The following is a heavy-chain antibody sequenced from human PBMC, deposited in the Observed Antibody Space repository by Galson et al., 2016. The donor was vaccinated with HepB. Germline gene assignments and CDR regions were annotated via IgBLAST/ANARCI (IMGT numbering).Heavy chain of an antibody. CDR1: GFTFSAYS. Sequence: SLRLSCAGSGFTFSAYSMNWVRQAPGKGLAWISYITGSGTTYYADSVKGRFTISRDDGKNSLSLQMNSPRDEDSAMYYCVRDHDWAFISWGQGTLVTVSS. CDR2: ITGSGTT. J-gene: IGHJ1*01. V-gene: IGHV3-48*02. D-gene: IGHD3-3*02. CDR3: VRDHDWAFIS.